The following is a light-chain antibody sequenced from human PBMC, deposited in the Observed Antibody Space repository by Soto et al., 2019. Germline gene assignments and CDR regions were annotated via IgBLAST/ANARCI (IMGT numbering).Light chain of an antibody. V-gene: IGKV3D-20*02. CDR3: QQGSNWPPGLT. CDR2: GAS. Sequence: EIVLTQSPGTLSLSPGERATLSCRASQSVITSYLAWFQQKPGQAPRLLIYGASSRATGIPDRFSGSGSGTDFTLTIRRLEPEDFAVYYCQQGSNWPPGLTFGGGTKVDIK. J-gene: IGKJ4*01. CDR1: QSVITSY.